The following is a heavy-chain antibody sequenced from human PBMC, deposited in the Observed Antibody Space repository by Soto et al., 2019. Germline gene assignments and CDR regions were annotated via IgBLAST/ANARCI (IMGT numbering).Heavy chain of an antibody. CDR1: GFTFSNAW. V-gene: IGHV3-15*01. CDR3: TTGPTVTDYFDY. D-gene: IGHD4-4*01. J-gene: IGHJ4*02. CDR2: IKSKTDGGTT. Sequence: GGSLRLSCAASGFTFSNAWMSWVRQAPGKGLEWVGRIKSKTDGGTTDYAAPVKGRFTISRDDSKNTLYLQMNSLKTEDTAVYYCTTGPTVTDYFDYWGQGTLVTVSS.